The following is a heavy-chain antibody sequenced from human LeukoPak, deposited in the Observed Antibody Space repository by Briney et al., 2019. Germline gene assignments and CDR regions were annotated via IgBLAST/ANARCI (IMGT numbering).Heavy chain of an antibody. J-gene: IGHJ4*02. Sequence: TVGSLRLSCAASGFTVSSDYMSWVRQAPGKGLEWVANIKQDGSEIYYVDSVKGRFTISRDNAKNSLYLQMNSLRAEDSAVYYCARRKVLPGYYFDYWGQGTLVTVSS. CDR1: GFTVSSDY. D-gene: IGHD2-15*01. V-gene: IGHV3-7*01. CDR3: ARRKVLPGYYFDY. CDR2: IKQDGSEI.